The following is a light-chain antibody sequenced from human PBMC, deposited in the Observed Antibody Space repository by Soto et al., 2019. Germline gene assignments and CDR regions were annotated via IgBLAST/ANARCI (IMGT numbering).Light chain of an antibody. J-gene: IGKJ1*01. CDR1: QSIGSW. CDR3: QQYESHSET. Sequence: DIQMTQSPSTLSASVGDRVTITCWASQSIGSWLAWHQQKPGKAPKLLIFDGTYLESGVPSRFSGSGSGTEFPLTISSLQPDDSATYYCQQYESHSETFGQGTK. V-gene: IGKV1-5*01. CDR2: DGT.